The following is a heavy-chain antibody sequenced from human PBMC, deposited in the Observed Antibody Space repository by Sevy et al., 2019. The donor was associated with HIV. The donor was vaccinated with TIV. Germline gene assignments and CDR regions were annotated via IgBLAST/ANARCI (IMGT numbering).Heavy chain of an antibody. D-gene: IGHD2-21*02. V-gene: IGHV1-18*01. J-gene: IGHJ4*02. Sequence: ASVKVSCKASGYPFSSYGISWVRQAPGQGLEWMGWISADSGNSNYAQNLQGRVTMTKDTSTSTAYMEKRSLGFDETAVYYCARDLGGYGGNSIDYWGQGTLVTVSS. CDR1: GYPFSSYG. CDR2: ISADSGNS. CDR3: ARDLGGYGGNSIDY.